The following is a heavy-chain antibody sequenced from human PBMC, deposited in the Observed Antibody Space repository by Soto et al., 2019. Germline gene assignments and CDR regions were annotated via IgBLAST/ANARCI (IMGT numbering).Heavy chain of an antibody. J-gene: IGHJ6*02. Sequence: QVQLVQSGAEVKKPGSSVKVSCKASGGTFSSYTISWVRQAPGQGLERMGRIIPILGIANYAQKFQGRVTITADKSTSTTYMELSSLRSEDTAVYYCARAYSSSWFYGMDVWGQGTTVTVSS. CDR2: IIPILGIA. CDR3: ARAYSSSWFYGMDV. CDR1: GGTFSSYT. D-gene: IGHD6-13*01. V-gene: IGHV1-69*02.